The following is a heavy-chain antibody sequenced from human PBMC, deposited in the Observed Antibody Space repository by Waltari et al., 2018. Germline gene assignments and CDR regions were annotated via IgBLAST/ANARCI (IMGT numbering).Heavy chain of an antibody. V-gene: IGHV3-30-3*01. D-gene: IGHD6-19*01. CDR3: AREGTGGSGWFDY. CDR1: GFPFSSYA. Sequence: QVQLVESGGGVVQPGRSLRLSCAASGFPFSSYALHLVRQAPGKGLEWVAVISYDGSNKYYADSVKGRFTISRDNSKNTLYLQMNSLRAEDTAVYYCAREGTGGSGWFDYWGQGTLVTVSS. J-gene: IGHJ4*02. CDR2: ISYDGSNK.